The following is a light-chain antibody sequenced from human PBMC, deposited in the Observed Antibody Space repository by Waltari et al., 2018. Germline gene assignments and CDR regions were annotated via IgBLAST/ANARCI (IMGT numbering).Light chain of an antibody. V-gene: IGLV1-44*01. J-gene: IGLJ3*02. CDR3: STWDYSLRALV. Sequence: QSALTQEASVSGTVGQKGTLSCTGNSNNVGSYAVGWYQQISHGAPKTVMLGNSLPSGIPDRFSGSRSGTTASLTISGLRPEDEADYYCSTWDYSLRALVFGGGTKLTVL. CDR1: SNNVGSYA. CDR2: GNS.